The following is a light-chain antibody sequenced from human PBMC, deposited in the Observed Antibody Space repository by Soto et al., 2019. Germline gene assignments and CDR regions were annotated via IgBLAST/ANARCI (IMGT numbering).Light chain of an antibody. CDR3: QQYGNPPWT. Sequence: ETVLTQSPGTLSLSPGERATLSCRASQSVGSTYLAWYQQKPGQAPRLLIYDTFSRATGIPNRFSGSGSGTDFTLTISRLEPEDFAVCHCQQYGNPPWTFGQGTKLEIK. V-gene: IGKV3-20*01. CDR2: DTF. CDR1: QSVGSTY. J-gene: IGKJ2*01.